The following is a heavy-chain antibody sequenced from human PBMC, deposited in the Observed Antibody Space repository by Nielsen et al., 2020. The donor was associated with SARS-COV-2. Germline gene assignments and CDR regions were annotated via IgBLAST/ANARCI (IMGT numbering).Heavy chain of an antibody. D-gene: IGHD2-2*01. CDR1: GFTFDDYA. J-gene: IGHJ5*02. CDR3: AKEGWDCSSTSCYGDWFDP. Sequence: GGSLRLSCAASGFTFDDYAMHWVRQAPGKGLEWVSGISWNSGNIGYADSVKGRFTISRDNAKNSLYLQMNSLRPEDTALYYCAKEGWDCSSTSCYGDWFDPWGQGTLVTVSS. V-gene: IGHV3-9*01. CDR2: ISWNSGNI.